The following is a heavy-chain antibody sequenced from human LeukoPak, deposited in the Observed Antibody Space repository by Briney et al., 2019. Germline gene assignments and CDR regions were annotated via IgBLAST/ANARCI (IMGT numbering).Heavy chain of an antibody. Sequence: GGSLRLSRVASGFTFSMYAMHWVRQAPRKGLEWVSTISGSGGNTYYADSVKGRFTISRDNSKNTLYLQMNSLRAEDTAVYYCATRSTSYYYYGMDVWGQGTTVTVSS. CDR3: ATRSTSYYYYGMDV. J-gene: IGHJ6*02. CDR1: GFTFSMYA. V-gene: IGHV3-23*01. CDR2: ISGSGGNT.